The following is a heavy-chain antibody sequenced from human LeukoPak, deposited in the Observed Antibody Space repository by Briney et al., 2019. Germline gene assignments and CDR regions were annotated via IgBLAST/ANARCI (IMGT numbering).Heavy chain of an antibody. Sequence: ASVKVSCKASGYTFTGYYMHWVRQAPGQGLEWMGWINPNSGGTNYAQKFQGRVTMTRDTSISTAYMELSRLRSDDTAVYYCARGPSYLGYCSGGSCQRRTRKYYFDYWGQGTLVTVSS. CDR2: INPNSGGT. CDR3: ARGPSYLGYCSGGSCQRRTRKYYFDY. J-gene: IGHJ4*02. D-gene: IGHD2-15*01. V-gene: IGHV1-2*02. CDR1: GYTFTGYY.